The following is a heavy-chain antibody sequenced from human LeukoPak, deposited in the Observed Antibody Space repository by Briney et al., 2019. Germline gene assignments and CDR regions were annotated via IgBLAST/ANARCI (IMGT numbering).Heavy chain of an antibody. V-gene: IGHV1-69*05. J-gene: IGHJ3*02. CDR1: GGTFSSYA. CDR3: ARDPGPEDAFDI. CDR2: IIPIFGTA. Sequence: ASVKVSCKASGGTFSSYAISWVRQAPGQGLEWMGGIIPIFGTANYAQKFRGRVTITTDESTSTAYMELSSLRSEDTAVYYCARDPGPEDAFDIWGQGTMVTVSS.